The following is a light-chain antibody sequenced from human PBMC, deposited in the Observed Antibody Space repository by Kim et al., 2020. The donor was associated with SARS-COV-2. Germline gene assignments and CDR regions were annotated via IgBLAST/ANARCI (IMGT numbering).Light chain of an antibody. Sequence: QSVLTQPPSVSAAPGQKVTISCSGSTSNIGKYDVSWYQQLPGTAPKVLIYMNNRRASGTPDRFSGSKSGTSATLDITGLQTGDEADYHCGTWDDSLIDVVFGGGTQLTVL. CDR1: TSNIGKYD. V-gene: IGLV1-51*01. CDR3: GTWDDSLIDVV. CDR2: MNN. J-gene: IGLJ3*02.